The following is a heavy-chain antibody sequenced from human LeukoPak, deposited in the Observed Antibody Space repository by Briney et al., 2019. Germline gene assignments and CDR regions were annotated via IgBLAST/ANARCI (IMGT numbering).Heavy chain of an antibody. V-gene: IGHV3-21*01. D-gene: IGHD3-3*01. CDR1: GFTFSSYS. CDR2: ISGTGSHI. Sequence: GGSLRLSCAASGFTFSSYSMNWVRQAPGKGLEWVSFISGTGSHIYYADSVKGRSTISRDNAKNALFLQLNSLGTEDTAVYYCARDLANDAFYDFWSGPNWGQGTLVTVSS. CDR3: ARDLANDAFYDFWSGPN. J-gene: IGHJ4*02.